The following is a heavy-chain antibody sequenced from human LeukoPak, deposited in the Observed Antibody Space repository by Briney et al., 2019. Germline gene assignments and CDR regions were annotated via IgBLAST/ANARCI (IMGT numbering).Heavy chain of an antibody. D-gene: IGHD6-13*01. Sequence: SETLSLTCAVSGYSISSGYYWGWIRQPPGKGLEWIGSIYHSGSTYYNPSLKSRVTISVDTSKNQFSLKLSSVTAADTAVYYCERGAYSSSWRNYYYYMDVWGKGTTVTVSS. CDR1: GYSISSGYY. V-gene: IGHV4-38-2*01. CDR2: IYHSGST. CDR3: ERGAYSSSWRNYYYYMDV. J-gene: IGHJ6*03.